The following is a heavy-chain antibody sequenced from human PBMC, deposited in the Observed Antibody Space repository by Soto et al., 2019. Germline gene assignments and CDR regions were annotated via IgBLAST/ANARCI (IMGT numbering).Heavy chain of an antibody. V-gene: IGHV1-46*01. CDR3: ARDAPYYDILTGYFPLDY. CDR2: INPSGGST. CDR1: GYTFTSYY. Sequence: KKTPASVKVSCKASGYTFTSYYMHWVRQAPGQGLEWMGIINPSGGSTSYAQKFQGRVTMTRDTSTSTVYMELSSLRSEDTAVYYCARDAPYYDILTGYFPLDYWGQGTLVTVSS. J-gene: IGHJ4*02. D-gene: IGHD3-9*01.